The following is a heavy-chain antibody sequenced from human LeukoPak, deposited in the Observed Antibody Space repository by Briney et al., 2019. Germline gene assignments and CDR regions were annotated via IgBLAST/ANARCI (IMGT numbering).Heavy chain of an antibody. J-gene: IGHJ5*02. CDR2: INANSGGT. V-gene: IGHV1-2*02. Sequence: ASVRVSCKASGHTFTGYYMHWVRLAPGKGLEWMGWINANSGGTNYAQKFQGRVTMTRDTSISTAYMELSRLRSDDTAVYYCARDEGATTPVWFDPWGQGTLVTVSS. D-gene: IGHD1-26*01. CDR1: GHTFTGYY. CDR3: ARDEGATTPVWFDP.